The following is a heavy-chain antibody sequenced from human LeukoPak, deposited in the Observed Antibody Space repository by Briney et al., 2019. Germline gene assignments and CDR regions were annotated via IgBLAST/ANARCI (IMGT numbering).Heavy chain of an antibody. CDR2: INPNSGGT. Sequence: GASVRVSCKASGYTFTGYYMHWVRPAPGQGLERMAWINPNSGGTNYAQKLQGRVTVTRDTSTSTAYMELSRLRSDDTAVYYCASGGSYQYYYYYGMDVWGQGTTVTVSS. J-gene: IGHJ6*02. V-gene: IGHV1-2*02. CDR3: ASGGSYQYYYYYGMDV. CDR1: GYTFTGYY. D-gene: IGHD1-26*01.